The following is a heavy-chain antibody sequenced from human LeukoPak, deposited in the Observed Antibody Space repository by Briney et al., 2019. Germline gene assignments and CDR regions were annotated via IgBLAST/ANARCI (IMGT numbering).Heavy chain of an antibody. D-gene: IGHD6-6*01. CDR1: GFTFSDYY. CDR2: ISSSGSTI. J-gene: IGHJ6*03. CDR3: ARAGSSSSYYYYYMDV. V-gene: IGHV3-11*01. Sequence: PGGSLRLYCAASGFTFSDYYMSWIRQAPGKGLEWVSYISSSGSTIYYADSVKGRFTISRDNAKNSLYLQMNSLRAEDTAVYYCARAGSSSSYYYYYMDVWGKGTTVTVSS.